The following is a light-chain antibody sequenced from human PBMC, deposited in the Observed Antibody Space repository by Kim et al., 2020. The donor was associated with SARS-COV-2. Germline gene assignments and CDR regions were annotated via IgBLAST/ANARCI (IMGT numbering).Light chain of an antibody. J-gene: IGLJ3*02. CDR3: ATWDSSLNAGRV. Sequence: QSVLTQPPSVSAAPGQKVTISCSGSSNIGNNYVSCYQHFPGTAPKLLIYDNNQRPSGIPDRFSGSKSGTSATLDITGLQTGDEADYYCATWDSSLNAGRVFGGGTQLTVL. CDR1: SNIGNNY. CDR2: DNN. V-gene: IGLV1-51*01.